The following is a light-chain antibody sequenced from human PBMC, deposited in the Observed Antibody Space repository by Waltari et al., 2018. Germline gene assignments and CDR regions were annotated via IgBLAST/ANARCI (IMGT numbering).Light chain of an antibody. J-gene: IGLJ3*02. CDR3: TSYTTSSTWV. V-gene: IGLV2-14*01. CDR2: DVT. CDR1: SSDIGTYNF. Sequence: QSALTQPASVSGTPGQSITISCTGNSSDIGTYNFVSWYQQHPGKVPKLMIFDVTKRPSGVSDRFFGSKSANTASLTISGLQAEDEANYYCTSYTTSSTWVFGGGTRLTVL.